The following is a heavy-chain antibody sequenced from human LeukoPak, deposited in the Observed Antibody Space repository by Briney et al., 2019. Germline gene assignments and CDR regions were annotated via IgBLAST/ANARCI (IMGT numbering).Heavy chain of an antibody. CDR1: GFTFSPYA. CDR3: ARARLWATIDAAEFDY. Sequence: GGSLRLSCAASGFTFSPYAMNWVRQAPGKGLEWVSSISSSSYIYYADSVKGRFTISRDNAKNSLYLQMNSLTAEDTAVYYCARARLWATIDAAEFDYWGQGTLVTVSS. J-gene: IGHJ4*02. V-gene: IGHV3-21*01. D-gene: IGHD6-25*01. CDR2: ISSSSYI.